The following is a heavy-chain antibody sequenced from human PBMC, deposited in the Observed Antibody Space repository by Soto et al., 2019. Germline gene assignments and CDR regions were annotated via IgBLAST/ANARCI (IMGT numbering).Heavy chain of an antibody. V-gene: IGHV4-59*12. D-gene: IGHD6-19*01. CDR1: GGSISGSY. Sequence: LSLTCSVSGGSISGSYWSWIRQSPGKGLEWLGYAYYTGSTNYSPSLRSRVSISVDTSKNEFSLRLSSVTAADTAVYFCARSVAVPGAHIDYWGQGTQVTVSS. CDR3: ARSVAVPGAHIDY. CDR2: AYYTGST. J-gene: IGHJ4*02.